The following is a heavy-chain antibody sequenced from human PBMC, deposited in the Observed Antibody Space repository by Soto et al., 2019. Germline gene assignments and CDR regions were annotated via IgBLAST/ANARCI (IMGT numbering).Heavy chain of an antibody. CDR3: ASGGGVPAAKGYYYYYGMDV. CDR2: ISSSGSTI. D-gene: IGHD2-2*01. V-gene: IGHV3-11*01. Sequence: QVQLVESGGGLVKPGGSLRLSCAASGFTFSDYYMSWIRQAPGKGLEWVSYISSSGSTIYYADSVKGRFTISRDNAKNSLYLEMSSLRAEDTAEYYCASGGGVPAAKGYYYYYGMDVWGQGTTVTVSS. CDR1: GFTFSDYY. J-gene: IGHJ6*02.